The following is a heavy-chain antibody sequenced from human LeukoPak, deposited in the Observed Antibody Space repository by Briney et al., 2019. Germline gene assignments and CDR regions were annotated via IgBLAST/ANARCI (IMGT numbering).Heavy chain of an antibody. J-gene: IGHJ6*03. Sequence: HPGGSLRLSCAASGFTFSSYAMHWVRQAPGKGLEYVSAISSNGGSTYYANSVKGRFTISRDNSKNTLYLQMGSLRAEDMAVYYCAVAIFPSYYMDVWGKGTTVTISS. CDR2: ISSNGGST. V-gene: IGHV3-64*01. CDR1: GFTFSSYA. D-gene: IGHD3-3*01. CDR3: AVAIFPSYYMDV.